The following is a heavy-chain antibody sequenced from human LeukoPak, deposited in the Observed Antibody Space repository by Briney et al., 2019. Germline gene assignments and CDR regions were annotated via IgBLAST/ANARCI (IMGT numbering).Heavy chain of an antibody. CDR3: ARGNLGSGEDDY. J-gene: IGHJ4*02. CDR2: MNPNSGNT. D-gene: IGHD6-19*01. Sequence: ASVKVSCKASGYTFTSYDINWVRQATGQGLEWMGWMNPNSGNTGYAQKFQGRVTMTRNTSIGTAYMELSSLRSEDTAVYYCARGNLGSGEDDYWGQGTLVTVSS. CDR1: GYTFTSYD. V-gene: IGHV1-8*01.